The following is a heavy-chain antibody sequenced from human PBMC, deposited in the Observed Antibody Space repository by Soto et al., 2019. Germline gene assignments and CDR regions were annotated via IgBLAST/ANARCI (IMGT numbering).Heavy chain of an antibody. CDR3: ARGTYGSGSYYIDY. J-gene: IGHJ4*02. CDR1: GGSISGSNW. CDR2: IYHSGST. D-gene: IGHD3-10*01. V-gene: IGHV4-4*02. Sequence: SETLSLTCAVSGGSISGSNWWSWVRQPPGKGLEWIGEIYHSGSTNYNPSLKSRVTISVDKSKNQFSLKLSSVTAADTAVYYCARGTYGSGSYYIDYWGQGTLVTVSS.